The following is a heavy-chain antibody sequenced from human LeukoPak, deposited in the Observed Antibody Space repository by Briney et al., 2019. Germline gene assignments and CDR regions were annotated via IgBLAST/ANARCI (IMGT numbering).Heavy chain of an antibody. V-gene: IGHV3-43D*03. Sequence: GGSLRLSCAVSGFTFDDYAMHWVRQAPGKGLEWVSLISHTGRSIYYADSVKGRFTISRDNSKNSLYLQMNSLRPEDTALYYCAKDMDRIAVHYFYMDVWGKGTTVTVSS. D-gene: IGHD6-19*01. J-gene: IGHJ6*03. CDR2: ISHTGRSI. CDR1: GFTFDDYA. CDR3: AKDMDRIAVHYFYMDV.